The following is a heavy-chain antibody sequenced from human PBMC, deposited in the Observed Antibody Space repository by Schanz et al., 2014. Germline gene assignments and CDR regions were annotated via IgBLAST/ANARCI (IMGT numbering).Heavy chain of an antibody. J-gene: IGHJ4*02. Sequence: EVQLVESGGGLVQPGGSLRLSCEASGFTFSSQSMNWVRQAPGKGLQWISYISSTSSTIYYADSVKGRFTISRDNSKNTLYLQMNSLRAEDTAVFYCAKDENWALTDYWGQGTLVTVSS. CDR3: AKDENWALTDY. V-gene: IGHV3-48*01. D-gene: IGHD7-27*01. CDR2: ISSTSSTI. CDR1: GFTFSSQS.